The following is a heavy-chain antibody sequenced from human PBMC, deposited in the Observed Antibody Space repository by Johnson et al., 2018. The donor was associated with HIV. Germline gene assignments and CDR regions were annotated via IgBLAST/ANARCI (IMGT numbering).Heavy chain of an antibody. CDR2: INWNGGST. V-gene: IGHV3-20*04. Sequence: VKLVESGGGVVRPGGSLRLSCAASGFTFDDYGMSWVRQAPGKGLEWVSGINWNGGSTGYADSVKGRFTISRDNAKNSLYLQMNSLRAEDTALYYCARDRDYDFWSRDAFDIWGQGTMVNVSS. D-gene: IGHD3-3*01. CDR3: ARDRDYDFWSRDAFDI. J-gene: IGHJ3*02. CDR1: GFTFDDYG.